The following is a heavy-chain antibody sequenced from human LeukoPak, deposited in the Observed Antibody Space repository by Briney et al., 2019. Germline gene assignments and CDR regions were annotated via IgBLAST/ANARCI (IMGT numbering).Heavy chain of an antibody. CDR1: GGSLSSYY. V-gene: IGHV4-59*01. D-gene: IGHD6-13*01. Sequence: PSETLSLTCTVSGGSLSSYYWSWIRQPPGKGLEWIGYIYYSGSTNYNPSLKSRVTISVDTSKNQFSLKLSSVTAADTAVYYCERVSGYSSSWSKHYYYYYMDVWGKGTTVTISS. CDR2: IYYSGST. CDR3: ERVSGYSSSWSKHYYYYYMDV. J-gene: IGHJ6*03.